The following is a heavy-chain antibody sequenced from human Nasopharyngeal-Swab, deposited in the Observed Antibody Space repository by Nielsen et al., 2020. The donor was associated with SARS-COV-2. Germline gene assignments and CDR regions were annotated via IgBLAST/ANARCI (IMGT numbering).Heavy chain of an antibody. Sequence: WIRQPPGKGLEWIGNIYYSGSTYYNPSLKSRVTISVDTSKNQFSLKLSSVTAADTAVYYCARASSTLYNWPNFDYWGQGALVTVSS. V-gene: IGHV4-59*01. D-gene: IGHD1-20*01. CDR2: IYYSGST. CDR3: ARASSTLYNWPNFDY. J-gene: IGHJ4*02.